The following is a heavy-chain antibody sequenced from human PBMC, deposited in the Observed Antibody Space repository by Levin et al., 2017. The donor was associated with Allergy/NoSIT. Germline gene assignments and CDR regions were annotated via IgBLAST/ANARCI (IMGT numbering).Heavy chain of an antibody. V-gene: IGHV3-11*03. CDR1: GFTFSDYF. J-gene: IGHJ4*02. CDR3: AGGGGASDY. D-gene: IGHD2-21*01. Sequence: GESLKISCAASGFTFSDYFMNWIRQTPDKGLEWVSNIDTSSSFTDYADSVKGRFTISRANTKNLLFLQMDSLRAEDTAVYFCAGGGGASDYWGQGTLVTVSS. CDR2: IDTSSSFT.